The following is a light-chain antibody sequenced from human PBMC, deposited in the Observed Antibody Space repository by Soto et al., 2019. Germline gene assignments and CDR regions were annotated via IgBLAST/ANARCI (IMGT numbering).Light chain of an antibody. Sequence: ETVMTQSPATLSVSPGGRATLSCRASQSISDTFAWYQQKPAQAPRLLIHGASTRATGFPARFSGSGSGTDFTLAISSLQSEDFAIYYCQQYNTWPLTFGQGTKVEIK. CDR1: QSISDT. J-gene: IGKJ1*01. V-gene: IGKV3-15*01. CDR2: GAS. CDR3: QQYNTWPLT.